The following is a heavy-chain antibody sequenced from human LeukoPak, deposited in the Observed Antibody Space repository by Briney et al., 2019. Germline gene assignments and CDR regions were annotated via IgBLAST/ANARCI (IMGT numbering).Heavy chain of an antibody. CDR1: GGSIRTTSYY. J-gene: IGHJ4*02. V-gene: IGHV4-39*07. D-gene: IGHD3-3*01. CDR3: ARGGTFWDS. CDR2: IYFSGST. Sequence: SETLSLTCTVSGGSIRTTSYYWGWIRQSPGREPEWIGTIYFSGSTYYNPSLESRVTISVDTSNNQFSLKLNSVTAAHTAVYYCARGGTFWDSWGQGTLVTVSS.